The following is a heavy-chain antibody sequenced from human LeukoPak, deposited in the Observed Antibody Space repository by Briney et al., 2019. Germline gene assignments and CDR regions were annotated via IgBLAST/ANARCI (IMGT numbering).Heavy chain of an antibody. CDR2: TYQSGST. J-gene: IGHJ4*02. V-gene: IGHV4-30-2*01. Sequence: SETLSLTCGVSGGSVSTIGYSWSWIRQPPGKGLEWIGYTYQSGSTSYNPSLQSRVTISIDKSKNQFSLKLNFVTAADTAVYYCARDRGGYTYSHDYWGQGTLVTVSS. D-gene: IGHD5-18*01. CDR1: GGSVSTIGYS. CDR3: ARDRGGYTYSHDY.